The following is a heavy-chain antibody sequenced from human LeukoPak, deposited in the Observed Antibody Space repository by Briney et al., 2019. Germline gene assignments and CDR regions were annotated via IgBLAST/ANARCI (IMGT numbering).Heavy chain of an antibody. CDR3: AIRRGYSYGYGP. CDR1: GGSFSGYY. Sequence: PSETLSLTCAVYGGSFSGYYWSWIRQPPGKELEWIGEINHSGSTNYNPSLKSRVTISVDTSKNQFSLKLSSVTAADTAVYYCAIRRGYSYGYGPWGQGTLVTVSS. J-gene: IGHJ4*02. CDR2: INHSGST. D-gene: IGHD5-18*01. V-gene: IGHV4-34*01.